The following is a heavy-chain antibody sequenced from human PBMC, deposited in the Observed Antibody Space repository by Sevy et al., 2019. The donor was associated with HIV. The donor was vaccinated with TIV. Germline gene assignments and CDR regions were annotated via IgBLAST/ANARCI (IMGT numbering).Heavy chain of an antibody. D-gene: IGHD3-3*01. V-gene: IGHV1-8*01. J-gene: IGHJ6*02. CDR2: MNPHSGYT. Sequence: ASVKVSCKASGYTFTSYDINWVRQATGQGLEWMGWMNPHSGYTGYAQKFQGRVTMTRNTSITTAYMELSSLRSEDTAVYYCARRYDSLSTMDVCGQGTTVTVSS. CDR3: ARRYDSLSTMDV. CDR1: GYTFTSYD.